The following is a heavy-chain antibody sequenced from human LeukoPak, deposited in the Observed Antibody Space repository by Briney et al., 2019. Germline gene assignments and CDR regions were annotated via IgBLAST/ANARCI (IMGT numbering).Heavy chain of an antibody. CDR1: GDSINSNY. J-gene: IGHJ4*02. D-gene: IGHD2-15*01. V-gene: IGHV4-59*01. CDR3: ARLLAGCPGGRCRAHFDY. CDR2: IYYGGST. Sequence: SETLSLTCSVSGDSINSNYWSWMRQPPGKGLEWIGYIYYGGSTNYNPSLKSRVSMSVDTSKKQFSLNLSSVTAADTAVHYCARLLAGCPGGRCRAHFDYWGQGTLVTVSS.